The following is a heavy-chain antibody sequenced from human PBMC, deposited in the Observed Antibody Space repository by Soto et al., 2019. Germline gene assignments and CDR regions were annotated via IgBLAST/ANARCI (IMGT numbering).Heavy chain of an antibody. CDR2: INIGSGNT. V-gene: IGHV1-3*05. D-gene: IGHD2-21*02. CDR3: ARDGGDCGYRLTYYYYIGMDV. CDR1: GYAVSSYA. Sequence: QVQLVQSGAEEKQPGASVRVSCKASGYAVSSYAMHWVRQAPGQRLEWMGWINIGSGNTEYSQNFQDRITITRDTSASXVXMXLSSLRSEDTAVYYCARDGGDCGYRLTYYYYIGMDVWGQGTTVTVSS. J-gene: IGHJ6*02.